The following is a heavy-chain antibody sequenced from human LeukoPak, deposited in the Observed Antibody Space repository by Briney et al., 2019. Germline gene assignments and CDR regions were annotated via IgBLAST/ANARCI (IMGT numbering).Heavy chain of an antibody. J-gene: IGHJ6*03. Sequence: QPGGSLRLSCAASGFTFSNYWMDWVRQAPGKGLEWVANIKQDGSEKYYVDYLKGRFTISRDNAKNSLFLQMNSLRDEDTAVYYCARFTAVIVPASNYYYYYMDVWGKGTTVTVSS. D-gene: IGHD2-2*01. V-gene: IGHV3-7*01. CDR3: ARFTAVIVPASNYYYYYMDV. CDR1: GFTFSNYW. CDR2: IKQDGSEK.